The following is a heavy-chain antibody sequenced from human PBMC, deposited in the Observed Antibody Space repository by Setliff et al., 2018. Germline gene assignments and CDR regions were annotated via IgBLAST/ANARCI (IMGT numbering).Heavy chain of an antibody. CDR1: GYTFTGYY. D-gene: IGHD5-12*01. J-gene: IGHJ6*03. Sequence: ASVKVSCKASGYTFTGYYMHWVRQAPGQGLEWMGWINPNSGGTNYAQKFQGRVTMTRDTSISTAYMELSRLRSDDTAVYDCARDAWGYDRFYYYYYMDVWGKGTTVTVSS. CDR2: INPNSGGT. CDR3: ARDAWGYDRFYYYYYMDV. V-gene: IGHV1-2*02.